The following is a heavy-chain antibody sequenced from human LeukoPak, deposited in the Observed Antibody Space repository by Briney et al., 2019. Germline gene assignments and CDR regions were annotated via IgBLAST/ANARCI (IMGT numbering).Heavy chain of an antibody. CDR2: IRSKGYGGTT. V-gene: IGHV3-49*04. Sequence: GGSLRLSCAASGFTFSSYAMHWVRQAPGKGLEWVGFIRSKGYGGTTEYAASVKGRFTISRDDSESIAYLQMNSLEIEDTAVYYCTRNRYCSSTNCFRAQYIWFDPWGQGTLVTVSS. CDR1: GFTFSSYA. D-gene: IGHD2-2*01. CDR3: TRNRYCSSTNCFRAQYIWFDP. J-gene: IGHJ5*02.